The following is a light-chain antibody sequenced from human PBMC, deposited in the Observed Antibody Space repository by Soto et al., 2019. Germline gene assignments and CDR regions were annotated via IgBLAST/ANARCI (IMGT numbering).Light chain of an antibody. CDR2: GAS. CDR1: QSISSSF. V-gene: IGKV3-20*01. J-gene: IGKJ5*01. CDR3: QQYGGSTIT. Sequence: GASQSISSSFLAWYQEKPGQAPRQLLSGASNRATGIPDRFSGSGSGTEFTLTISRLEPDDFGLYFCQQYGGSTITFSLGTRLEIK.